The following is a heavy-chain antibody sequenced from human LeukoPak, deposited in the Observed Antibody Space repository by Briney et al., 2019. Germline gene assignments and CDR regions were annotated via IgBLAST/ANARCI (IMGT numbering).Heavy chain of an antibody. CDR3: ARVAVSSSAAENYFDY. D-gene: IGHD6-13*01. CDR2: ISGSGGST. CDR1: GFTFSSYA. Sequence: PGGSLRLSCAASGFTFSSYAMGWVRQAPGKGLEWVSAISGSGGSTYYADSVKGRFTISRDNSKNTLYLQMNSLRAEDTAVYYCARVAVSSSAAENYFDYWGQGTLVTVSS. J-gene: IGHJ4*02. V-gene: IGHV3-23*01.